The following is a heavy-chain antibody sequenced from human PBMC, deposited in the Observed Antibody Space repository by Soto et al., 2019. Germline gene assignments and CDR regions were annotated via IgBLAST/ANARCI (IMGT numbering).Heavy chain of an antibody. Sequence: DVKLVESGGGLVQPGDSLRLSCEVSGFTFSMYSMSWVRQSPGKGLEWVAKIPQVGVDGHYADSVKGRFTISRDNGKNSLYLQLNNLRAEDTAVYYCARDHLILPAHDFFYGSDVWGRGATVTVSS. V-gene: IGHV3-7*03. J-gene: IGHJ6*02. CDR2: IPQVGVDG. D-gene: IGHD2-21*02. CDR3: ARDHLILPAHDFFYGSDV. CDR1: GFTFSMYS.